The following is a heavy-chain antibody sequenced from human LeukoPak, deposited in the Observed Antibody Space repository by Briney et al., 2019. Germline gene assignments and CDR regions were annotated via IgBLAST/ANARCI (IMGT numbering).Heavy chain of an antibody. J-gene: IGHJ6*02. CDR2: ISDST. Sequence: GGSLRLSCAASGFTFSSYALTWVRQAPGKGLEWVSAISDSTHYADSVKGRFTISRGNSKNTLYLQMNSLRAEDSAVYYCAKGKVPGLRYYYYGMDVWGQGTTVTVSS. CDR3: AKGKVPGLRYYYYGMDV. CDR1: GFTFSSYA. D-gene: IGHD7-27*01. V-gene: IGHV3-23*01.